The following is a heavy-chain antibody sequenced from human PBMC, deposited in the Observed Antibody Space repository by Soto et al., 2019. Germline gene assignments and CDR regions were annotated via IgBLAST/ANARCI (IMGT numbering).Heavy chain of an antibody. J-gene: IGHJ4*02. CDR3: AKVFSRSGSYLDY. V-gene: IGHV3-72*01. D-gene: IGHD1-26*01. Sequence: PGGSLRLSCAASGFTFSDHYMDWVRQAPGKGLEWVGRTRNKANSYTTEYAASVKGRFTISRDDSKNSLYLQMNSLKTEDTAVYYRAKVFSRSGSYLDYWGQGTLVTVSS. CDR1: GFTFSDHY. CDR2: TRNKANSYTT.